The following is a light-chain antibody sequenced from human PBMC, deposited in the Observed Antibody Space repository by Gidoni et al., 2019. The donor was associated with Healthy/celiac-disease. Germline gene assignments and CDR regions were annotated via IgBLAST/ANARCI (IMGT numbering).Light chain of an antibody. CDR2: AAS. Sequence: DIQMTQSPSSLSASVGDRVTITCRASQTISNFLNWYQQKPGEAPKLLIYAASSLQSGVPSRFSGSGSGTDFTLTISSLQPEDFATYYCQQSYSTPRTFXQXTKLEIK. CDR3: QQSYSTPRT. J-gene: IGKJ2*01. V-gene: IGKV1-39*01. CDR1: QTISNF.